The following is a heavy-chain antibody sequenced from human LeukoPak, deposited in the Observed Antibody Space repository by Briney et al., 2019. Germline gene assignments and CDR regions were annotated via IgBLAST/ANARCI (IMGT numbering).Heavy chain of an antibody. D-gene: IGHD6-19*01. CDR1: GFTFSSYA. V-gene: IGHV3-23*01. J-gene: IGHJ4*02. CDR2: ISGGGGST. Sequence: GGSLRLSCAASGFTFSSYAVSWVRQAPGKGLEWVSVISGGGGSTYYADSVKGRFTISRDNSKNTLYLQINSLRAEDTAVYYCAKRGLVSGWPFDYWGQGTLVTVSS. CDR3: AKRGLVSGWPFDY.